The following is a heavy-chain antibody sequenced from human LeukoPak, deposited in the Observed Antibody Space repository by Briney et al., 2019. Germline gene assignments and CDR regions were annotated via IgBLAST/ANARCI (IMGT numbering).Heavy chain of an antibody. D-gene: IGHD4-23*01. CDR3: ARGMSVGFYGGTPFDY. CDR2: IIPIFGTA. J-gene: IGHJ4*02. Sequence: ASVKVSCKASGGTFSSYAISWVRQAPGQGLEWMGGIIPIFGTANYAQKFQGRVTITTDESTSTAYMELSSLRSEDTAGYYCARGMSVGFYGGTPFDYWGPGTLVTVSS. CDR1: GGTFSSYA. V-gene: IGHV1-69*05.